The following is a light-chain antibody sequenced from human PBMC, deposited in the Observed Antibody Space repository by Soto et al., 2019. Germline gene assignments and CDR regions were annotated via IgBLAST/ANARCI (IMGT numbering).Light chain of an antibody. CDR2: DAS. Sequence: IVLTQSPATLSLSPWERATISCGASQTVSSYLLWYQQKPGQAPRLLIYDASNRASGTPARFSGSGSETDFTLTISSLEPEEFAVYYGKNHMNWPLTVGKGTRLAIK. CDR1: QTVSSY. CDR3: KNHMNWPLT. V-gene: IGKV3-11*01. J-gene: IGKJ5*01.